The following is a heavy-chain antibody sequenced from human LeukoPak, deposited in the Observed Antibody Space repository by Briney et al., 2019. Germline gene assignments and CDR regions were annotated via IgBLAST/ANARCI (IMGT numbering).Heavy chain of an antibody. CDR1: GYTFTSYG. CDR2: ISAYNGNT. D-gene: IGHD5-12*01. Sequence: GASVKVSCKASGYTFTSYGISWVRQAPGQGLEWMGWISAYNGNTNYAQKLQGRVTMTTDTFTSTAYMELRSLRSDDTAVYYCARSAVATSTIHFDYWGQGTLVTVSS. V-gene: IGHV1-18*01. J-gene: IGHJ4*02. CDR3: ARSAVATSTIHFDY.